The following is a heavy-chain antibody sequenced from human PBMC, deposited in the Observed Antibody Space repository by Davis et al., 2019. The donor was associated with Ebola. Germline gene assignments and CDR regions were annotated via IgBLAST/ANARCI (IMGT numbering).Heavy chain of an antibody. D-gene: IGHD1-20*01. CDR2: IYTGDSDT. CDR3: ASLRRTITGMDDAFDI. CDR1: GNSFASHW. J-gene: IGHJ3*02. Sequence: PGGSLRLSCKDSGNSFASHWIGWVRQMPGKGLEWMGIIYTGDSDTRYSPSFQGQVTISADKSIKTAYLQWSSLKASDTAMYYCASLRRTITGMDDAFDIWGQGTMVSVPS. V-gene: IGHV5-51*01.